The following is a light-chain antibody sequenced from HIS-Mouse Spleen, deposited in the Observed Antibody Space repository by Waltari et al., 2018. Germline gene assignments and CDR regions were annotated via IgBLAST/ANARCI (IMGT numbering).Light chain of an antibody. Sequence: EIVLTLSPGTLSLSPGERATLSCRASQSVSSSYLAWYQQKPGQAPRLLIYGASSRATGIPDRFSGSGSGTDFTLTISRLEPEDFAVYYCQQYGSSPIRTFGQGTKVEIK. CDR1: QSVSSSY. CDR2: GAS. J-gene: IGKJ1*01. V-gene: IGKV3-20*01. CDR3: QQYGSSPIRT.